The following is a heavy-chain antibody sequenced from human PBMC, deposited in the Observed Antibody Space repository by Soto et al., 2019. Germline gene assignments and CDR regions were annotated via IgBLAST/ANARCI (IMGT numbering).Heavy chain of an antibody. CDR3: ARDRNYDFWSGWDAFDI. CDR2: IYYSGST. D-gene: IGHD3-3*01. CDR1: GGSISSYY. Sequence: PSETLSLTCTVSGGSISSYYWSWIRQPPGKGLEWIGYIYYSGSTNYNPSLKSRVTISVDTSKNQFSLKLSSVTAADTAVYYCARDRNYDFWSGWDAFDIWGQGTMVTVSS. J-gene: IGHJ3*02. V-gene: IGHV4-59*01.